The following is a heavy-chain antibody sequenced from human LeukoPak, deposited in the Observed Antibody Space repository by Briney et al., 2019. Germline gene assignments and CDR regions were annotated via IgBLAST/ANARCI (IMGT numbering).Heavy chain of an antibody. CDR2: ISSSSSTI. V-gene: IGHV3-48*02. CDR3: ARVYYYDSSGNN. D-gene: IGHD3-22*01. CDR1: GFTFSSYA. Sequence: RGSLRLSCAASGFTFSSYAMNWVRQAPGKGLEWVSYISSSSSTIYYADSVKGRFTISRDNAKNSLYLQMNSLRDEDTAVYYCARVYYYDSSGNNWGQGTLVTVSS. J-gene: IGHJ4*02.